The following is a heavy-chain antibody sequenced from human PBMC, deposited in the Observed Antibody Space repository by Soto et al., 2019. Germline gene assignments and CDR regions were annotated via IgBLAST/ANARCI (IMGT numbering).Heavy chain of an antibody. CDR3: ARDFPYCSGGSCYPTRGAFDI. Sequence: SETLSLTCTVSGDSISSGGYYWTWIRQPPGKGLEWFGYIYSSGSTYYNPSLKSRITISLDTSKNLFSLRLSSVTAADTAVYYCARDFPYCSGGSCYPTRGAFDIWGRGTMVTLSS. J-gene: IGHJ3*02. V-gene: IGHV4-31*03. D-gene: IGHD2-15*01. CDR2: IYSSGST. CDR1: GDSISSGGYY.